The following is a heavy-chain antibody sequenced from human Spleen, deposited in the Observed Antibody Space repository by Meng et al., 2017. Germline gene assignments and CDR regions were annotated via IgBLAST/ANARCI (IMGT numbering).Heavy chain of an antibody. CDR1: GYTFTSYY. CDR2: INPSGGST. J-gene: IGHJ4*02. CDR3: ARRIAVAGHLDY. Sequence: ASVKVSCKASGYTFTSYYMHWVRQAPGQGLEWMGIINPSGGSTSYAQKFQGRVTMTRDTSTSTVYMELSSLRSDDTAVYYCARRIAVAGHLDYWGQGTLVTVSS. D-gene: IGHD6-19*01. V-gene: IGHV1-46*01.